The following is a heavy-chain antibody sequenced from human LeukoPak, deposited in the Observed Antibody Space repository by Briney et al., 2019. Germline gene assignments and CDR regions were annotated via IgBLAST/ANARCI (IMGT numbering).Heavy chain of an antibody. CDR2: ISYDGSNK. CDR1: GFTFSSYA. D-gene: IGHD4-23*01. Sequence: GGSLRLSCAASGFTFSSYAMHWVRQAPGKGLEWVAVISYDGSNKYYADSVKGRFTISRDNSKNTLYLQMNSLRAEDTAVYYSARDPNDYGGNYFDYWGQGTLVTVSS. V-gene: IGHV3-30*04. CDR3: ARDPNDYGGNYFDY. J-gene: IGHJ4*02.